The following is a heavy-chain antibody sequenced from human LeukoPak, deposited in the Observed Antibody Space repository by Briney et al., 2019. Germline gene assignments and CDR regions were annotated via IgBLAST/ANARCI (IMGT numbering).Heavy chain of an antibody. D-gene: IGHD3-22*01. J-gene: IGHJ4*02. CDR3: ARVGYDSSGG. CDR1: GFTFSSFA. V-gene: IGHV3-21*01. CDR2: ISSSSSYI. Sequence: GGSLRLSCAASGFTFSSFAMHWVRQAPGKGLEWVSSISSSSSYIYYADSVKGRFTISRDNAKNSLYLQMNSLRAEDTAVYYCARVGYDSSGGWGQGTLVTVSS.